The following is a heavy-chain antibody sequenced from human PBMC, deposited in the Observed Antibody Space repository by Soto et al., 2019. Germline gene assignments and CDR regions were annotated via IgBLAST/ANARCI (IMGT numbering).Heavy chain of an antibody. V-gene: IGHV4-31*03. J-gene: IGHJ5*02. D-gene: IGHD5-18*01. CDR3: AREGYTYPRIDP. Sequence: SETLSLTCTVSGGSISSGAYYWSWIRQHPGKGLEWLGYIYYSGSTFYNPSLTGRLTISVDASKNQFSLRLSSVTAADTAVYYCAREGYTYPRIDPWGQGILVTVSS. CDR2: IYYSGST. CDR1: GGSISSGAYY.